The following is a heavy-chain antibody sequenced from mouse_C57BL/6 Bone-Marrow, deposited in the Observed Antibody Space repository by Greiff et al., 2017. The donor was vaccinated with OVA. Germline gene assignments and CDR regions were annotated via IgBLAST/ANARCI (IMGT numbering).Heavy chain of an antibody. D-gene: IGHD1-1*01. CDR2: IYPRSGNT. CDR1: GYTFTSYG. J-gene: IGHJ2*01. V-gene: IGHV1-81*01. CDR3: ARRGLYYYGSSYYFDY. Sequence: QVQLQQSGAELARPGASVKLSCKASGYTFTSYGISWVKQRPGQGLEWIGEIYPRSGNTYYNEKFKGKATLTADKSSSTAYMELRSLTSEDSAVYFCARRGLYYYGSSYYFDYWGQGTTLTVSS.